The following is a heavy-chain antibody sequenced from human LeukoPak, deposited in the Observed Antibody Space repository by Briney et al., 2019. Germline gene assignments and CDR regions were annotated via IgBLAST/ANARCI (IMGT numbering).Heavy chain of an antibody. CDR3: ARDGDYYFDY. J-gene: IGHJ4*01. CDR2: ISASNGNT. V-gene: IGHV1-18*01. CDR1: GYTLTSYA. Sequence: WASVKVSCKASGYTLTSYAISWVRQAPGQGLEWMGWISASNGNTNYAQNLQGRVTMTEDTSTSTAYMELRSLRSDDTAVYYCARDGDYYFDYWGHGTLVTVSS.